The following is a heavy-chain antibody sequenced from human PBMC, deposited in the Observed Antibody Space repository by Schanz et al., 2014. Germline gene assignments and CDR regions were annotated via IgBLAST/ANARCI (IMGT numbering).Heavy chain of an antibody. J-gene: IGHJ6*03. CDR3: ARDHQWLARYYMDV. CDR2: IWYDGSNE. CDR1: GFTFSSYW. V-gene: IGHV3-33*08. Sequence: VQLVESGGGLVQPGGSLRLSCSASGFTFSSYWMHWVRQAPGKGLEWVALIWYDGSNEYYADSVKGRFTISRDNPKKTLYLQMNSLRAEDTAVYYCARDHQWLARYYMDVWGKGTTVTVSS. D-gene: IGHD6-19*01.